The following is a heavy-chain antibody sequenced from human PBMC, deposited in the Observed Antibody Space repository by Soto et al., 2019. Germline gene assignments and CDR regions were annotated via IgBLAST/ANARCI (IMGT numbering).Heavy chain of an antibody. CDR3: ARVVEYDSSGYYYYEWAFDI. D-gene: IGHD3-22*01. CDR1: GYTFTSYY. V-gene: IGHV1-46*01. Sequence: ASVKVSCKASGYTFTSYYMHWVRQAPGQGLEWMGIINPSCGSTSYAQKFQGRVTMTRDTSTSTVYMELSSLRSEDTAVYYCARVVEYDSSGYYYYEWAFDIWGPGTMVTV. CDR2: INPSCGST. J-gene: IGHJ3*02.